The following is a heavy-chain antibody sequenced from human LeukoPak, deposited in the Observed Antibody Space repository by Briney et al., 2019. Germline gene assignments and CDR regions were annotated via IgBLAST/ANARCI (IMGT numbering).Heavy chain of an antibody. D-gene: IGHD5-12*01. Sequence: SETLSLTCGVSGYSISSGYYWGWIRQPPGKGLEWIGSIYHSGSTYYNPSLKSRVTISVDTSKNQFSLKLRSVTAADTALYYCARWDSGEWLHDAFDIWGQGTRVTVSS. CDR2: IYHSGST. V-gene: IGHV4-38-2*01. CDR3: ARWDSGEWLHDAFDI. CDR1: GYSISSGYY. J-gene: IGHJ3*02.